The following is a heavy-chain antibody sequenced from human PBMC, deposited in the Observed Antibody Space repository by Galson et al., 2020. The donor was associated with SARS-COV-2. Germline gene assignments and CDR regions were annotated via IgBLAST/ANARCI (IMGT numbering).Heavy chain of an antibody. CDR3: ARDSPETYYYGSGSYGFDP. V-gene: IGHV3-30*04. J-gene: IGHJ5*02. CDR1: GFTFSRSA. D-gene: IGHD3-10*01. Sequence: GGSLRLSCAASGFTFSRSAIHWVRQAPGKGLEWVAVISYDGRNTHYGDSVRGRFTISRDNSKNTLYLQMNSLRAEDTAVYYCARDSPETYYYGSGSYGFDPWGQGTLVTVSS. CDR2: ISYDGRNT.